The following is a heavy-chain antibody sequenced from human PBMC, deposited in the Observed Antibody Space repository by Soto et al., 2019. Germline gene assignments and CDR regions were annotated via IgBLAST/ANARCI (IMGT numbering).Heavy chain of an antibody. CDR1: GFSLSTSGVG. Sequence: QITLKESGPTLVKPTQTRTLTCTFSGFSLSTSGVGVGWIRQPPGKALEWLALIYWDDDKRYSPSLKSRLTITKDTSKNQVVLTMTNMDPVDAATYYCAHVYVGYDNLDSWGQGTLVTVSS. CDR3: AHVYVGYDNLDS. V-gene: IGHV2-5*02. J-gene: IGHJ4*02. D-gene: IGHD5-12*01. CDR2: IYWDDDK.